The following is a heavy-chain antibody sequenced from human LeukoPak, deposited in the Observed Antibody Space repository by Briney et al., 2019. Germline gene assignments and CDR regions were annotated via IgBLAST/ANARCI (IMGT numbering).Heavy chain of an antibody. J-gene: IGHJ4*02. Sequence: GGSLRLSCAASGFTFSSYSMNWVRQAPGKGLEWVSSISSSSSYIYYADSVKGRFTISRDNAKNSLYLQMNSLRAEDTAVYYCARGAPGHSSSDYWGQGTLVTVSS. CDR2: ISSSSSYI. CDR3: ARGAPGHSSSDY. D-gene: IGHD6-6*01. CDR1: GFTFSSYS. V-gene: IGHV3-21*04.